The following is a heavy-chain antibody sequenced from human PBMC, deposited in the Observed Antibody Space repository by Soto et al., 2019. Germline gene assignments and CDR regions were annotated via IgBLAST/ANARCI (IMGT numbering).Heavy chain of an antibody. CDR1: GGSISSYF. J-gene: IGHJ4*02. Sequence: PSETLSLTCTVSGGSISSYFWNWIRQSPEKGLEWIGYIYYSGTTYYNPSLKSRVTISVDTSKKQFSLKLTSVAAADTAVYYCAGGSGSGRYRWGQGSLVTVSS. CDR3: AGGSGSGRYR. V-gene: IGHV4-59*01. CDR2: IYYSGTT. D-gene: IGHD3-10*01.